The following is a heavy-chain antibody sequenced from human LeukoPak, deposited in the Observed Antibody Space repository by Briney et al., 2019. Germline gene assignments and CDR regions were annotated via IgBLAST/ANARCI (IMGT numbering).Heavy chain of an antibody. J-gene: IGHJ4*02. V-gene: IGHV5-51*01. D-gene: IGHD3-10*01. Sequence: GESLKISCKGSGYSFTSYWIGWVRQMPGKGLEWMGIIYPGDSDTRYSPSFQGQVTISADKSISTAYLQWSSLKASDTAMYYCARLIPTQPYYYDSGSYYNGAAGYFDYWGQGTLVTVSS. CDR1: GYSFTSYW. CDR3: ARLIPTQPYYYDSGSYYNGAAGYFDY. CDR2: IYPGDSDT.